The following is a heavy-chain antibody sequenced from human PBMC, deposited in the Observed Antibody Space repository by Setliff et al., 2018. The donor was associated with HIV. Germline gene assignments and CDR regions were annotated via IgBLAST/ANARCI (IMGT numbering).Heavy chain of an antibody. CDR3: AKDPRAAVATICDY. CDR2: ISGSGGST. J-gene: IGHJ4*02. D-gene: IGHD5-12*01. CDR1: GFTFSNAW. Sequence: PGGSLRLSCAASGFTFSNAWMSWVRQAPGKGLEWVSAISGSGGSTYYADSVKGRFTISRDNSKNTLYLQMNSLRAEDTAVYYCAKDPRAAVATICDYWGQGTLVTVSS. V-gene: IGHV3-23*01.